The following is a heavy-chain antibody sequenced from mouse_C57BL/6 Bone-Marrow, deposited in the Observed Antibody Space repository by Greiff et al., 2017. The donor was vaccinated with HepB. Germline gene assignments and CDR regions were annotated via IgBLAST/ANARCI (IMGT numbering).Heavy chain of an antibody. Sequence: DVMLVESGGGLVKPGGSLKLSCAASGFTFSSYAMSWVRQTPEKRLEWVATISDGGSYTYYPDNVKGRFTISRDNAKNNLYLQMSHLKSEDTAMYYCARVRGKGYAMDYWGQGTSVTVSS. D-gene: IGHD1-1*01. CDR2: ISDGGSYT. CDR1: GFTFSSYA. CDR3: ARVRGKGYAMDY. V-gene: IGHV5-4*03. J-gene: IGHJ4*01.